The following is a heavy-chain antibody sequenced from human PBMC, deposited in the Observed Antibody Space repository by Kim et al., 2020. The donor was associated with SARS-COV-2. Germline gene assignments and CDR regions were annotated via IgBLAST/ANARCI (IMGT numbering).Heavy chain of an antibody. V-gene: IGHV4-4*02. J-gene: IGHJ2*01. CDR2: IYHSGST. Sequence: SETLSLTCAVSGGSISSSNWWSWVRQPPGKGLEWIGEIYHSGSTNYNPSLKSRVTISVDKSKNQFSLKLSSVTAADTAVYYCARGVAKAAIVPDPHYWYFDLWGRGTLVTVSS. CDR3: ARGVAKAAIVPDPHYWYFDL. CDR1: GGSISSSNW. D-gene: IGHD2-2*01.